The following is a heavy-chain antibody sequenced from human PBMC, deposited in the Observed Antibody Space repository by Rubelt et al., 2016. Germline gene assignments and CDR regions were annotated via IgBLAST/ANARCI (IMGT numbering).Heavy chain of an antibody. CDR1: GGSISSGYY. J-gene: IGHJ5*02. CDR3: ARAETDLLCLGLSYWPPKS. CDR2: IWHSGST. V-gene: IGHV4-38-2*02. Sequence: QLHLQESGPGLVKPSETLSLTCTVSGGSISSGYYWGWIRQPPGKGLEWIGSIWHSGSTYYNPSLKRRVTISADTSKNQFSRGQRSMTAADTAGYYCARAETDLLCLGLSYWPPKSWGQGTLVTVSS. D-gene: IGHD3-10*01.